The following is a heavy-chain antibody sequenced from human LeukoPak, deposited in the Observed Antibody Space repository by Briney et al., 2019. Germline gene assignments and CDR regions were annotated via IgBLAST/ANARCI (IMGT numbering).Heavy chain of an antibody. Sequence: GGSLRLSCAASGFTFDDYAMHWVRQAPGKGLEWVSGISWNSGSIGYADSVKGRFTISRDNAKNSLYLQMNSLRAEDTALYHCAKDIATGNRLYYFDYWGQGTLVTVSS. J-gene: IGHJ4*02. V-gene: IGHV3-9*01. CDR1: GFTFDDYA. CDR2: ISWNSGSI. CDR3: AKDIATGNRLYYFDY. D-gene: IGHD1-14*01.